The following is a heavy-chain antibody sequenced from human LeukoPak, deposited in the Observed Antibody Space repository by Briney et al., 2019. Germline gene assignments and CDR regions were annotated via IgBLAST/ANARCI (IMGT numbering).Heavy chain of an antibody. V-gene: IGHV3-23*01. CDR1: GFTFRNFV. CDR3: AKDLPHYYESSAMGPFDY. Sequence: GGSLRLSCAASGFTFRNFVMNWVRRAPGKGLEWVSAISGSGDTTYYADSAKGRFTISRDNSKNTLYLQMTSLRAEDTAVYYCAKDLPHYYESSAMGPFDYWGQGTLVTVSS. J-gene: IGHJ4*02. CDR2: ISGSGDTT. D-gene: IGHD3-22*01.